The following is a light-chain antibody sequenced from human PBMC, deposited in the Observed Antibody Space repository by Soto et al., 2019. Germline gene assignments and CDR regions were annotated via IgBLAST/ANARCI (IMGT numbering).Light chain of an antibody. J-gene: IGLJ1*01. CDR2: EVN. V-gene: IGLV2-8*01. CDR1: SSDVGGYNF. Sequence: QSALTQPPSASGSPGQSVTIPCTGTSSDVGGYNFVSWYQQHPGKVPKLMVYEVNQRPSGVPDRFSGSKSGNTAFLTVSGLQADDEADYYCTSYAGGNNVFGTGTKLTVL. CDR3: TSYAGGNNV.